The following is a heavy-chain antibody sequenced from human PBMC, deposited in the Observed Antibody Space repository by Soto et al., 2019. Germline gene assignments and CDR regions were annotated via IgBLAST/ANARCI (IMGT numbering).Heavy chain of an antibody. CDR3: ARPYYYDSSGYWVGAFDI. D-gene: IGHD3-22*01. Sequence: GESLKISCKGSGCSFTRYWIGWVRQMPGKGLEWMGIICPGDSDTTYSPSFQGQVTISANKSISTAYLQWSSLKASDTAMYYCARPYYYDSSGYWVGAFDIWGQGTMVTVSS. J-gene: IGHJ3*02. CDR2: ICPGDSDT. V-gene: IGHV5-51*01. CDR1: GCSFTRYW.